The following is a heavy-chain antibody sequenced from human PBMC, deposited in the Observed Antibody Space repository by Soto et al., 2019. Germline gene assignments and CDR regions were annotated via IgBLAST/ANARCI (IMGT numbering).Heavy chain of an antibody. J-gene: IGHJ4*01. CDR1: GFTFNIYG. V-gene: IGHV3-30*18. Sequence: SMRLACAAYGFTFNIYGIHWFRQAPDKGLEWVALISYDGSNQYYADSVKGRFIISRHNSKNTLFLQMNSLRADGTAGNYCAKDQASGQGSFDSWGQGTLVTVSS. CDR2: ISYDGSNQ. CDR3: AKDQASGQGSFDS.